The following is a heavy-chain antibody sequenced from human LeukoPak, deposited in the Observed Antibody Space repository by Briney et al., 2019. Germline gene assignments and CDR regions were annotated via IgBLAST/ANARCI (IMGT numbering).Heavy chain of an antibody. V-gene: IGHV1-69*05. J-gene: IGHJ4*02. Sequence: ASVKVSCKTSGYTFTGYYIHWVRQAPGQGLEWMGGIIPIFGTANYAQKFQGRVTITTDESTSTAYMELSSLRSEDTAVYYCNYGDYNLDYWGQGTLVTVSS. CDR1: GYTFTGYY. D-gene: IGHD4-17*01. CDR2: IIPIFGTA. CDR3: NYGDYNLDY.